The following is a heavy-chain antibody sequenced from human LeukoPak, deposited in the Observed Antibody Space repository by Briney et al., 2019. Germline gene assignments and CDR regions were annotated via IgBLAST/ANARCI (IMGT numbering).Heavy chain of an antibody. Sequence: SETLSLTCTVSGDSISSNNYYWGWIRQPPGKGLEWIGSIYYGGYTYYNPSVKSRVTISIDKSKNQFFLNLSSVTAADTAVYYCAGLVGRYSSGLYYYYFDYWGQGTLVTVSS. J-gene: IGHJ4*02. V-gene: IGHV4-39*07. CDR3: AGLVGRYSSGLYYYYFDY. D-gene: IGHD3-22*01. CDR1: GDSISSNNYY. CDR2: IYYGGYT.